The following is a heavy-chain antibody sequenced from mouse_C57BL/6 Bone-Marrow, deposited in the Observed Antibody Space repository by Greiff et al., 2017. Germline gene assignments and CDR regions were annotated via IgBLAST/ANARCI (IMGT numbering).Heavy chain of an antibody. V-gene: IGHV1-55*01. Sequence: QVQLQQPGAELVKPGASVKMSCKASGYTFTSYWITWVKQRPGQGLEWIGDIYPGSGSTNYNEKFKSKATLTVDTSSSTAYMQLSSLTSEDSAVYYCARCQLRLSYAMDYWGQGTSVTVSS. D-gene: IGHD3-2*02. CDR2: IYPGSGST. J-gene: IGHJ4*01. CDR3: ARCQLRLSYAMDY. CDR1: GYTFTSYW.